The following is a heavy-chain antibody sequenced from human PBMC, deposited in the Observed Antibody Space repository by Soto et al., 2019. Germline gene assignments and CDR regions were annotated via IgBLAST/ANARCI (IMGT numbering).Heavy chain of an antibody. CDR1: GGTFSSYA. Sequence: ASVKVSCKASGGTFSSYAISWVRQAPGQGLEWMGGIIPIFGTANYAQKFQGRVTITADESTSTAYMELSSLRSEDTAVYYCARGTKVLRFLEWSDHYYYYGMDVCGQGTTVTVSS. CDR2: IIPIFGTA. CDR3: ARGTKVLRFLEWSDHYYYYGMDV. V-gene: IGHV1-69*13. D-gene: IGHD3-3*01. J-gene: IGHJ6*02.